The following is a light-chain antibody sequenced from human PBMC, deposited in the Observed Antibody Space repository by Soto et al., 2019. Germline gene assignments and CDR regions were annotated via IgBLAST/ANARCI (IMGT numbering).Light chain of an antibody. Sequence: VVMTQSPLSLPVTLGQPASISCRSSQSLVYSDGVAYLIWFHQRPGQSPRRLIFKVSNRHSVVPERFSRSGAGSGFTLKISRADSEDVGFYYWMLYSLWPSRFGQWAKGDIK. CDR2: KVS. CDR1: QSLVYSDGVAY. J-gene: IGKJ1*01. V-gene: IGKV2-30*01. CDR3: MLYSLWPSR.